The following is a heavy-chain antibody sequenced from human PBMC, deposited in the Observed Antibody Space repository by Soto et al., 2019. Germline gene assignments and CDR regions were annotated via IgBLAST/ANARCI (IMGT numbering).Heavy chain of an antibody. D-gene: IGHD3-22*01. CDR3: ARVDYDSSGYYFAVDY. CDR1: GFTFSSYS. CDR2: ISSSSSYI. V-gene: IGHV3-21*01. Sequence: EVQLVESGGGLVKPGGSLRLSCAASGFTFSSYSMNWVRQAPGKGLEWVSSISSSSSYIYYADSVKGRFTISRDNAKNSLYLQMNSLRAEDTAVYYCARVDYDSSGYYFAVDYWGQGTLVTVSS. J-gene: IGHJ4*02.